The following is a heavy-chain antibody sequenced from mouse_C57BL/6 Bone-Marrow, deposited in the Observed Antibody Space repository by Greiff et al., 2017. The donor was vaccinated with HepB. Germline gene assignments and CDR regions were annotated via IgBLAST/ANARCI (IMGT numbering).Heavy chain of an antibody. Sequence: QVQLQQPGAELVMPGASVKLSCKASGYTFTSYWMHWVKQRPGQGLEWIGEIDPSDSYTNYNQKFKGKSTLTVDKSSSTAYMQLSSLTSEDSAVYYCARRDWAAWFAYWGQGTLVTVSA. D-gene: IGHD4-1*01. CDR1: GYTFTSYW. CDR3: ARRDWAAWFAY. J-gene: IGHJ3*01. V-gene: IGHV1-69*01. CDR2: IDPSDSYT.